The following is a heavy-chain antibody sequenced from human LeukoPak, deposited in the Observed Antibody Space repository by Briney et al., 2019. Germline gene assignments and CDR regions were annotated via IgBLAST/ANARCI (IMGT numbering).Heavy chain of an antibody. Sequence: ASVKVSCKASGYTFTSYGISWVRQAPGQGLEWMGWISAYNGNTNYAQQLQGRVTMTTDTSTSTAYMELRSLRSDDTAVYYCARVIGSPPYYYYYMDVWGKGTTVTVSS. CDR2: ISAYNGNT. CDR1: GYTFTSYG. J-gene: IGHJ6*03. V-gene: IGHV1-18*01. D-gene: IGHD1-14*01. CDR3: ARVIGSPPYYYYYMDV.